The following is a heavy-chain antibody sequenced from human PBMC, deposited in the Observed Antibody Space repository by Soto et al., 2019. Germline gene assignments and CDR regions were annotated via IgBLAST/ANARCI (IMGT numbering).Heavy chain of an antibody. V-gene: IGHV2-5*02. CDR2: IYWDGDK. J-gene: IGHJ4*02. Sequence: QITLNESGPTLVKPMQNLTLTCNFSGFSLDSTAVGVGWLRPPPGKTLECLSLIYWDGDKRYNPSLKNRVIMTKDTSKNQVVLTITDVATAERGTDIRSHFRLGSSFVRGVTFDYWDPGVLVTVYS. CDR1: GFSLDSTAVG. D-gene: IGHD3-10*01. CDR3: SHFRLGSSFVRGVTFDY.